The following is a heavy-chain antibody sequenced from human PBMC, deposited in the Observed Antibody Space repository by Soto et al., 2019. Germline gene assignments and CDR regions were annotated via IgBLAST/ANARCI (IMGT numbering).Heavy chain of an antibody. D-gene: IGHD2-21*02. CDR3: ARGDGGYFQH. CDR1: GFTFSSYW. V-gene: IGHV3-74*01. CDR2: INSDGSGP. J-gene: IGHJ1*01. Sequence: PGGSLRLSCAASGFTFSSYWMHWVRQGPGKGLVWVSLINSDGSGPTYADSVKGRFTISRDNAKNTLYLQMNSLRAEDTAVYYCARGDGGYFQHWGQGTLVTVSS.